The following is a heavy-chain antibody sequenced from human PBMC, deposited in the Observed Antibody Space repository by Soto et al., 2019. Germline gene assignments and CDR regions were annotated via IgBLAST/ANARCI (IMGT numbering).Heavy chain of an antibody. CDR2: IYYSGST. V-gene: IGHV4-61*01. CDR1: GGSVSSGSYY. J-gene: IGHJ4*02. Sequence: TSETLSLTCTVSGGSVSSGSYYWSWIRQPPGKGLEWIGYIYYSGSTNYNPSLKSRVTISVDTSKNQFSLKLSSVTAADTAVYYCASGLLGKNYDFWSGYPNPTYYFDYWGQGTLVTVSS. D-gene: IGHD3-3*01. CDR3: ASGLLGKNYDFWSGYPNPTYYFDY.